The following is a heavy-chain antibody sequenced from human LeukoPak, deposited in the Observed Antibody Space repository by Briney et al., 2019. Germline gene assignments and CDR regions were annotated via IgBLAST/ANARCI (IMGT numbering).Heavy chain of an antibody. CDR3: ARDDSGWVDY. J-gene: IGHJ4*02. CDR1: GFTFSSYA. D-gene: IGHD6-19*01. V-gene: IGHV3-33*01. Sequence: GRSLRLSCAASGFTFSSYAMHWVRQAPGKGLEWVSVIWYDGTNKYYADSVKGRFTISRDNSKNTLYLQMNSLRAEDTAVYYCARDDSGWVDYWGQGTLVTASS. CDR2: IWYDGTNK.